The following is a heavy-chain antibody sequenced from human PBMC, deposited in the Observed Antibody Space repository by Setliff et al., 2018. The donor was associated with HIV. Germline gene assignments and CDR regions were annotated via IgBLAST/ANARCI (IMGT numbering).Heavy chain of an antibody. CDR2: IYPGDSDT. D-gene: IGHD3-16*01. J-gene: IGHJ4*02. CDR3: TRLWHENWGGVDY. Sequence: GESLKISCKGSGYSFSTHWIGWVRQMPGKGLEWMGIIYPGDSDTGYSPSFQGQVTISADKSTNTAFLQWTSLRAADTAMYYCTRLWHENWGGVDYWGQGTLVTVSS. V-gene: IGHV5-51*01. CDR1: GYSFSTHW.